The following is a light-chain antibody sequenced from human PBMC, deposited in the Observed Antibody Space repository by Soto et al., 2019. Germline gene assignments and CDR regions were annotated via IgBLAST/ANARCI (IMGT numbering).Light chain of an antibody. J-gene: IGKJ1*01. Sequence: EIMLTQSPGTLSLSPGERATLSCRASQSVTSSYLARYQQKPGQAPRLLIYGASSRATGLPDRFSGSGSGTDVTLSISRLEPEDFAVEYCQQSGSSPATFGQGTKVEIK. CDR3: QQSGSSPAT. CDR2: GAS. V-gene: IGKV3-20*01. CDR1: QSVTSSY.